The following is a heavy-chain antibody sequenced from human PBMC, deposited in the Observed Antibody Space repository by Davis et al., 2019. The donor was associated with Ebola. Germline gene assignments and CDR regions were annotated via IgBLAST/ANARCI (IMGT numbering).Heavy chain of an antibody. D-gene: IGHD2-15*01. CDR1: GGSISSYY. J-gene: IGHJ4*02. CDR2: IHYSGST. CDR3: AKARSGREPLFDY. Sequence: PSETLSLTCTVSGGSISSYYWSWIRQPPGKGLEWIGYIHYSGSTNYNPSLKSRVTISVDTSKNQFSLKVSSVTAADTAVYFCAKARSGREPLFDYWGQGTLVTVSS. V-gene: IGHV4-59*01.